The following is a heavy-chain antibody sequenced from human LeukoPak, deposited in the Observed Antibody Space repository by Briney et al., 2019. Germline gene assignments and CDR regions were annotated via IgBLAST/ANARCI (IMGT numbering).Heavy chain of an antibody. V-gene: IGHV3-23*01. CDR2: LSGSGGDT. CDR1: GFTFNSYA. CDR3: AKDAMAAVTYFDY. Sequence: GGSLRLSCATSGFTFNSYAMSWVRQAPGKGLEWVSGLSGSGGDTDYADSVKGRFTISRDNSRNTLYLQMNSLRSGDTAVYYCAKDAMAAVTYFDYWGQGSLVTVSS. J-gene: IGHJ4*02. D-gene: IGHD4-17*01.